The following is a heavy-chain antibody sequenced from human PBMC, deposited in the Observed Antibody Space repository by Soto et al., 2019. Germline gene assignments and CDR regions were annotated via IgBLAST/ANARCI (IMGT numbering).Heavy chain of an antibody. V-gene: IGHV1-8*01. CDR3: ARWPDGYYYYGMDV. J-gene: IGHJ6*02. CDR1: GYTFTSYD. Sequence: QVQLVQSGAEVKKPGASVKVSCKASGYTFTSYDINWVRQATGQGLEWMGWMNPNSGNTGYAQKFQGRVTMTRNTSISTAYMELSSLRSEDTAVYYGARWPDGYYYYGMDVWGQGTMVTVSS. CDR2: MNPNSGNT.